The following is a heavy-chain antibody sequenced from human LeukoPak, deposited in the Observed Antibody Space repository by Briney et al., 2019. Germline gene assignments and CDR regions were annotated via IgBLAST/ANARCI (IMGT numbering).Heavy chain of an antibody. CDR3: AREVVINDRYFDY. V-gene: IGHV4-34*01. J-gene: IGHJ4*02. D-gene: IGHD3-22*01. Sequence: SETLSLTCAVYGGSFSGYYWSWIRQPPGKGLEWIGEINHSGSTNYNPSLKSRVTISVDTSKNQFSLKLSSVTAADTSVYYCAREVVINDRYFDYWGQGTLVTVSS. CDR2: INHSGST. CDR1: GGSFSGYY.